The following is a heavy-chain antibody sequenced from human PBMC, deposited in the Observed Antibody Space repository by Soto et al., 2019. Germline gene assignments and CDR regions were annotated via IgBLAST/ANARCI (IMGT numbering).Heavy chain of an antibody. Sequence: GGSLRLSCTASGFTFNNYAMNWVRQAPGKGLEWVSVIGGGGGSTYYAASVKGRFIISRDNSKNTLFLQMSSLRADDTAVYYWGARYTSSWSGFDPWGQGTLVTVSS. CDR1: GFTFNNYA. D-gene: IGHD6-13*01. CDR3: GARYTSSWSGFDP. CDR2: IGGGGGST. V-gene: IGHV3-23*01. J-gene: IGHJ5*02.